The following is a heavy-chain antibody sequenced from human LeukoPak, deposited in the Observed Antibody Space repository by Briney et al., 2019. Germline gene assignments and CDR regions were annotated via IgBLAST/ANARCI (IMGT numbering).Heavy chain of an antibody. D-gene: IGHD2-2*01. CDR1: GFTFSSYG. Sequence: GGSLRLSCAASGFTFSSYGMHWVRPAPGKGLEWVAVISYDGSNKYYADSVKGRFTISRDNSKNTLYLQMNSLRAEDTAVYYCAKARYCSSTSCYFHYYYGMDVWGQGTTVTVSS. J-gene: IGHJ6*02. CDR3: AKARYCSSTSCYFHYYYGMDV. CDR2: ISYDGSNK. V-gene: IGHV3-30*18.